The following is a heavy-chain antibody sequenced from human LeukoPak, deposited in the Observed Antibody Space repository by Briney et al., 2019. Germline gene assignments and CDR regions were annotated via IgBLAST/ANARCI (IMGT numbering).Heavy chain of an antibody. D-gene: IGHD4-17*01. CDR3: ARDPTTRSNRAQFYSDY. Sequence: GGSLRLSCAASGFTFSSYTMNWVRQAPGKGLEWVAVISYNGSNKYYADSVKGRFTISRDNSKNTLYLQMNSLRAEDTAVYYCARDPTTRSNRAQFYSDYWGQGTLVIVSS. V-gene: IGHV3-30-3*01. CDR2: ISYNGSNK. CDR1: GFTFSSYT. J-gene: IGHJ4*02.